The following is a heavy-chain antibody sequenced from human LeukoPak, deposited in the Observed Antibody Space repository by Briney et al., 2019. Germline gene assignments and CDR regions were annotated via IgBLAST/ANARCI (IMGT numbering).Heavy chain of an antibody. CDR3: AKQKGSASGASDY. J-gene: IGHJ4*02. Sequence: GGSLILSCAAAGFTFSSYAINWVRQAPGKGLECVSAFSGDGGSTYYADSVKGRFTISRDNSKNTMYLQMNSLRAEDTAVYYCAKQKGSASGASDYWGQGTLVTVSS. V-gene: IGHV3-23*01. CDR2: FSGDGGST. D-gene: IGHD1-26*01. CDR1: GFTFSSYA.